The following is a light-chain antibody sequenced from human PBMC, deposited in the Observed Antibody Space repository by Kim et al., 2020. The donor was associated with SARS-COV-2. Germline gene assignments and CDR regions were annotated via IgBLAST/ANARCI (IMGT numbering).Light chain of an antibody. CDR2: TAS. V-gene: IGKV1-33*01. CDR3: QQCQRLPLT. J-gene: IGKJ4*01. CDR1: EDIRNY. Sequence: DIQMTQSPPSLSASLGDRVTITCQATEDIRNYLNWYQQKPGEAPKVLIYTASHLETGVPSRFSGSGYGTEFTFTISSLQTEDIATYFCQQCQRLPLTFGGGTKVDIK.